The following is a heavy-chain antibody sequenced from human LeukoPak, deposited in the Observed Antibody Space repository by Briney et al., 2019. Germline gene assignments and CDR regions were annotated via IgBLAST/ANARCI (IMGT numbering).Heavy chain of an antibody. J-gene: IGHJ3*02. V-gene: IGHV3-7*01. CDR3: ARDPAQWPDAFDI. CDR2: IKQDGSEK. CDR1: GFTFSSYW. D-gene: IGHD6-19*01. Sequence: GGSLRLSCAASGFTFSSYWMSWVRQAPGKGLEWVANIKQDGSEKYYVDSVEGRLTISRDNAKNSLYLQMNSLRAEDTAVYYCARDPAQWPDAFDIWGQGTMVTVSS.